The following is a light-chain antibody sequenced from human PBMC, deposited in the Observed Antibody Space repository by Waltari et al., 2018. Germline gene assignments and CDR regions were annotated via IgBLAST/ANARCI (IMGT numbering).Light chain of an antibody. V-gene: IGLV1-40*01. Sequence: QSVLTQPPSVSGAPGQRVTISCSGGSSNIGAHYDVQWYQQFPGTAPKLLIYGSSNRPSGVPDRVSGSKSGTSASLDISGLQAEDEADYYCQTYDGRISAWVFGGGTKLTVL. J-gene: IGLJ3*02. CDR3: QTYDGRISAWV. CDR1: SSNIGAHYD. CDR2: GSS.